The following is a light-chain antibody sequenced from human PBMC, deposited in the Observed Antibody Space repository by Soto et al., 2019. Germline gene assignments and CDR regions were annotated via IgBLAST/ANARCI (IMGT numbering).Light chain of an antibody. Sequence: EVELTQSPGTLSLSPGDRATLSCRASQTIRDNYLAWYQQKPGQAPGLLIYRASNRATGIPDRFSGSGSGTDFTLTISRLEPEDFAVYYCQQYGGSPATFGQGTRLEIK. J-gene: IGKJ5*01. CDR1: QTIRDNY. CDR3: QQYGGSPAT. CDR2: RAS. V-gene: IGKV3-20*01.